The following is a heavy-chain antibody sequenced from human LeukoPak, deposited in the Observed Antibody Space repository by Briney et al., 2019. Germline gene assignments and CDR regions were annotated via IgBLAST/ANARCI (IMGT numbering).Heavy chain of an antibody. CDR3: AKVAVVITLRDYFDY. V-gene: IGHV1-8*01. CDR2: MNPNSGNT. J-gene: IGHJ4*02. D-gene: IGHD3-22*01. CDR1: GYTFTSYD. Sequence: ASVKVSCKASGYTFTSYDINWVRQATGQGLEWMGWMNPNSGNTGYAQKFQGRVTMTRNTSISTAYMELSSLRSEDTAVYYCAKVAVVITLRDYFDYWGQGTLVTVSS.